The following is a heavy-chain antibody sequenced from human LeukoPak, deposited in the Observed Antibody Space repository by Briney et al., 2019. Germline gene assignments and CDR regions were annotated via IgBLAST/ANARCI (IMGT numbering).Heavy chain of an antibody. CDR2: IWYDGSNK. Sequence: GGSLRLSCAASGFTFSSYGMHWVRQAPGKGLEWVAVIWYDGSNKYYADSVKGRFTISRDNSKNTLYLQMNSLRAEDTAVYYCARERTLEQWLVPFYYGMDVWGQGTTVTVSS. CDR1: GFTFSSYG. D-gene: IGHD6-19*01. V-gene: IGHV3-33*01. CDR3: ARERTLEQWLVPFYYGMDV. J-gene: IGHJ6*02.